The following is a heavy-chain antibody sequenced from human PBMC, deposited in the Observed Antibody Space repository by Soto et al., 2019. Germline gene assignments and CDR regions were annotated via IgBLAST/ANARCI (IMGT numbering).Heavy chain of an antibody. D-gene: IGHD6-19*01. J-gene: IGHJ3*01. Sequence: QVQLQESGPGLVKPSGTLSLTCAVSGDSISSPKWWTWLRQPPGKGLEWIGDLLHSGTTNYNPSPKXXVTLSVDKPQTQFSLRLTSVTAADTAIYYCAYSSGWYRHDVWGQGTSVTVSS. CDR3: AYSSGWYRHDV. CDR1: GDSISSPKW. V-gene: IGHV4-4*02. CDR2: LLHSGTT.